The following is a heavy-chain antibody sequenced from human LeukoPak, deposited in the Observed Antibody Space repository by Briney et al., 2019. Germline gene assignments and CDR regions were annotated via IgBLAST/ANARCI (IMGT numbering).Heavy chain of an antibody. CDR3: ARYVAAAGSAFDI. J-gene: IGHJ3*02. D-gene: IGHD6-13*01. CDR2: ISSSGSYI. Sequence: GGSLRLSCAASGFTFSSYSMNWVRQAPGKGLEWVSSISSSGSYIYYADSVKGRFTISRDNAKNTLYLQMNSLRAEDTAVYYCARYVAAAGSAFDIWGQGTMVTVSS. V-gene: IGHV3-21*04. CDR1: GFTFSSYS.